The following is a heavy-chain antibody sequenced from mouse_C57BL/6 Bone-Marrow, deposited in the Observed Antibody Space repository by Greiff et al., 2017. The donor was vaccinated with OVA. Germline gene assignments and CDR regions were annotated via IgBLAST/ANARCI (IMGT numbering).Heavy chain of an antibody. CDR1: GFTFSDYG. V-gene: IGHV5-17*01. CDR3: ARALGDGVHLDY. Sequence: EVKLVESGGGLVKPGGSLKLSCAASGFTFSDYGMHWVRQAPEKGLEWVAYISSGSSTIYYADTVKGRFTISRDNAKNTLFLQMTSLRSEDTAMYYCARALGDGVHLDYWGQGTSVTVSS. CDR2: ISSGSSTI. D-gene: IGHD2-14*01. J-gene: IGHJ4*01.